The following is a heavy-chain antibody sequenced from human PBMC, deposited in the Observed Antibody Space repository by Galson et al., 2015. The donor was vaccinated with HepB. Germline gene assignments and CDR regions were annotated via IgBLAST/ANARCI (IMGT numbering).Heavy chain of an antibody. CDR2: IKQGGSEK. V-gene: IGHV3-7*03. CDR3: ARFTGTLYDFWSGYYTGSAGWDY. D-gene: IGHD3-3*01. CDR1: GFTFSSYW. J-gene: IGHJ4*02. Sequence: SLRLSCATSGFTFSSYWMSWVRQAPGKGLEWVANIKQGGSEKYYVDSVKGRFTISRDNAKNSLYLQMNSLRAEDTAVYYCARFTGTLYDFWSGYYTGSAGWDYWGQGTLVTVSS.